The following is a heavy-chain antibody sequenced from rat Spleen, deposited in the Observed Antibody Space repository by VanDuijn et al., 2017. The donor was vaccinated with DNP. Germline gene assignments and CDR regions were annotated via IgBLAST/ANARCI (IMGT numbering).Heavy chain of an antibody. J-gene: IGHJ2*01. CDR2: ITSSGGYT. CDR1: GFTFNNYW. CDR3: ARHRLYNNLFDF. Sequence: EVQLVESGGGLVQPGRSLKLSCVASGFTFNNYWMTWIRQVPGKGLEWVASITSSGGYTYYPDSVKGRFTFSRDNAENTLYLQMDSLRSEDTATYYCARHRLYNNLFDFWGQGVMVTVSS. V-gene: IGHV5-31*01. D-gene: IGHD1-10*01.